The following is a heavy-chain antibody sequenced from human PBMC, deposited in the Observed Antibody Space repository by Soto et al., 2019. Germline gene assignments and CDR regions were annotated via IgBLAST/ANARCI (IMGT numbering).Heavy chain of an antibody. CDR2: ISESSSHI. CDR1: GFTFSTYC. J-gene: IGHJ2*01. Sequence: EVQLVESGGGLVKPGGSLRLSCGASGFTFSTYCMNWVRQDPGRGLEWVSYISESSSHIYYGDSVRGRFIISRDNAKNSVYLQMNSLRAEDTAVYYCARDGSKWLKYGYFDLWGRGTLVTVSS. D-gene: IGHD5-12*01. CDR3: ARDGSKWLKYGYFDL. V-gene: IGHV3-21*01.